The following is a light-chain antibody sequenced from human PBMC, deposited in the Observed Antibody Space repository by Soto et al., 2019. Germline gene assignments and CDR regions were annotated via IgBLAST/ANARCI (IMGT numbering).Light chain of an antibody. J-gene: IGKJ1*01. V-gene: IGKV1-5*03. CDR2: KAS. Sequence: DIQMTQSPSTLSASVGDRVTITCRASQSISSWLDWYQQKPGKAPKLLIYKASSLESGVSSRFSGSGSGTELTLTMSSLQPHDFATYYCQQYNSYSWTFGQGTKVQIK. CDR3: QQYNSYSWT. CDR1: QSISSW.